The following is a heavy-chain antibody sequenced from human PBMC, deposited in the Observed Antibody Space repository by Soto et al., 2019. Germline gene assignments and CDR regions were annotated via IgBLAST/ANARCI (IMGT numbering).Heavy chain of an antibody. D-gene: IGHD2-15*01. CDR3: ARESLRAALAPMDV. J-gene: IGHJ6*02. V-gene: IGHV3-21*01. CDR2: ISTSRYV. CDR1: GFTFSSYS. Sequence: EVQLVESGGGLVKPGGSLRLSCAASGFTFSSYSMNWVRHAPGKGLEWVSFISTSRYVYYADSVKGRFTISRDNAKNSLYLQMNSLSAEDTAVYHCARESLRAALAPMDVWGQGTTVTVSS.